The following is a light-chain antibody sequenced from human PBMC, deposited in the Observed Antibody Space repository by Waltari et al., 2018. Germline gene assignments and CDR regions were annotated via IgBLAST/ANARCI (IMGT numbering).Light chain of an antibody. CDR2: GAS. J-gene: IGKJ2*01. Sequence: EIVLTQSPGTLSLSPGERATLSCRASQSVSSSYLAWYQQKPGQAPRLLIYGASSRATGIPDRISGSGSGTDFTLTLSSLDPEDFAVYYCQQHGTSPFTFGQGTKVEIK. V-gene: IGKV3-20*01. CDR3: QQHGTSPFT. CDR1: QSVSSSY.